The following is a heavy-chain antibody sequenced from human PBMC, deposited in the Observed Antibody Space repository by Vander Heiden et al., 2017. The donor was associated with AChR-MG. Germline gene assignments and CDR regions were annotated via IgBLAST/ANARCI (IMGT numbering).Heavy chain of an antibody. Sequence: EVQLVESGGGLVQPGRSLRLSCAASGFTFDDYAMHWVRQAPGKGLEWVSGISWNSGSIGYADSVKGRFTISRDNAKNSLYLQMNSLRAEDTALYYCAKIGYDWGQGTLVTVSS. V-gene: IGHV3-9*01. D-gene: IGHD2-15*01. CDR3: AKIGYD. CDR1: GFTFDDYA. CDR2: ISWNSGSI. J-gene: IGHJ4*02.